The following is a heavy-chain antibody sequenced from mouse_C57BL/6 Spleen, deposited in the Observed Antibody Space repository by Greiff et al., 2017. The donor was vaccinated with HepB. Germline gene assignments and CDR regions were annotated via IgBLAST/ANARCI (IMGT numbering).Heavy chain of an antibody. V-gene: IGHV1-5*01. J-gene: IGHJ1*03. Sequence: EVQLQQSGTVLARPGASVKMSCKTSGYTFTSYWMHWVKQRPGQGLEWIGAIYPGNSDTSYNQKFKGKAKLTAVTSASTAYMELSSLTNEDSAVYYCTRWLTGDGYFDVWGTGTTVTVSS. CDR2: IYPGNSDT. CDR1: GYTFTSYW. CDR3: TRWLTGDGYFDV. D-gene: IGHD4-1*01.